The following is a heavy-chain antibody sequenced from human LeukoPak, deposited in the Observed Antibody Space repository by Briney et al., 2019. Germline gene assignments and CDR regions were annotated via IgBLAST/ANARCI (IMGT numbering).Heavy chain of an antibody. CDR1: GITLSNYA. V-gene: IGHV3-23*01. J-gene: IGHJ4*02. Sequence: GGSLRLSCAVSGITLSNYAMTWVRQAPGKGLEWVAGISGSDGGTNYADSVKGRFTISRDNSKNTLYLQMNNLRVDDTAVYFCAKRGVVIRVILVGFHKEAYYFDSWGQGALVTVSS. D-gene: IGHD3-22*01. CDR2: ISGSDGGT. CDR3: AKRGVVIRVILVGFHKEAYYFDS.